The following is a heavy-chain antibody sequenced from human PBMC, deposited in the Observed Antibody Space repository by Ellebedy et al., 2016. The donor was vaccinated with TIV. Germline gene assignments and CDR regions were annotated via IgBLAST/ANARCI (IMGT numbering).Heavy chain of an antibody. CDR1: RGTFSSYA. D-gene: IGHD6-13*01. Sequence: SVKVSXKASRGTFSSYAISWVRQAPGQGLEWMGGIIPIFGTANYAQKFQGRVTITADESTSTAYMELSSLRSEDTAVYYCAIQQQLGWGVYWGQGTLVTVSS. V-gene: IGHV1-69*13. J-gene: IGHJ4*02. CDR3: AIQQQLGWGVY. CDR2: IIPIFGTA.